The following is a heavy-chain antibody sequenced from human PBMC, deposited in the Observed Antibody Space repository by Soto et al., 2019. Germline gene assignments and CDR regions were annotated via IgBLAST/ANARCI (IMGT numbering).Heavy chain of an antibody. J-gene: IGHJ3*01. CDR3: ARDNYGGDGRGSFDF. Sequence: ASVKVSCKASGYIFTNYGISWVRQAPGQGLEWMGWISAHNGNTKYAQKAQGRISMTTDTSTSTAYMELRSLRSDDTAVYHCARDNYGGDGRGSFDFWGQGTMVTVSS. CDR2: ISAHNGNT. CDR1: GYIFTNYG. D-gene: IGHD2-21*02. V-gene: IGHV1-18*01.